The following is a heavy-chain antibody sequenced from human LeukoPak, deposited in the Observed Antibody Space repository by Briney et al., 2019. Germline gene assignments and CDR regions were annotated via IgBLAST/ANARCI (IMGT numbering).Heavy chain of an antibody. V-gene: IGHV3-33*01. D-gene: IGHD3-22*01. CDR3: ARDDSSASGAFDI. CDR1: GFIFSSYG. J-gene: IGHJ3*02. Sequence: GGSLRLSCAASGFIFSSYGMHWVRQAPGRGLEWVAVIWYDGSNKYYADSVKGRFTISRDNSKNTLYLQMNSLRAEDTAVYYCARDDSSASGAFDIWGQGTMVTVSS. CDR2: IWYDGSNK.